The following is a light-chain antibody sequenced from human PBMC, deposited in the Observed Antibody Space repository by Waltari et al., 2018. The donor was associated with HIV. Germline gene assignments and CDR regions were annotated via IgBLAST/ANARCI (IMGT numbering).Light chain of an antibody. CDR2: LGS. Sequence: IVMTQSPLYLVVTPGEPASISCRSSQSLLHSNGYYYVAWFFQKPGQAPQLLIYLGSKRDSGVPDRVSGSGSGTDFTLKINRVEAEDVGVYYCMQALQTPWTFGQGTKVEIK. V-gene: IGKV2-28*01. CDR1: QSLLHSNGYYY. J-gene: IGKJ1*01. CDR3: MQALQTPWT.